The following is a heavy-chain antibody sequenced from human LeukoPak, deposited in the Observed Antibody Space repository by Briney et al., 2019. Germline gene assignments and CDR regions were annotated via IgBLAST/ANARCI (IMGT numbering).Heavy chain of an antibody. J-gene: IGHJ5*02. CDR2: INPSGGST. CDR1: GYTFTSYY. Sequence: VASVKVSCKASGYTFTSYYMHWVRQAPGQGLEWMGIINPSGGSTSYAQKFQGRVTMTRDMSTSTVYMELSSLRSEDTAVYYCARERPKWELLSSFDPWGQGTLVTVSS. CDR3: ARERPKWELLSSFDP. D-gene: IGHD1-26*01. V-gene: IGHV1-46*01.